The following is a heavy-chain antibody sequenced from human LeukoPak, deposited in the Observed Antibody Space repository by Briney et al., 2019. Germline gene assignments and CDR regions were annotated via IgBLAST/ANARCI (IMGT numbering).Heavy chain of an antibody. V-gene: IGHV3-23*01. CDR2: ISGSGGNT. Sequence: GGSLRLSCAVSGFTFSSYAMSWVRQAPGRGLEWVSSISGSGGNTRYADSVKGRFTISRDNSKNTLYLQMNSLRAEDTAVYYCAKGRGFYDSSGYHYAYYYGMDVWGQGTTVTVSS. CDR1: GFTFSSYA. CDR3: AKGRGFYDSSGYHYAYYYGMDV. D-gene: IGHD3-22*01. J-gene: IGHJ6*02.